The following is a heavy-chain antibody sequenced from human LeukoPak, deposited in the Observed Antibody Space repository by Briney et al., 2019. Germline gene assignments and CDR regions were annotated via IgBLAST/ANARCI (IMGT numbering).Heavy chain of an antibody. J-gene: IGHJ4*02. D-gene: IGHD3-22*01. Sequence: PGGSLRLSCAASGFTFSSYAMSWVRQAPGKGLEWVSAISGSGGSTYCADSVKGRFTISRDNSKNTLYLQMNSLRAEDTAVYYCARGRKAAFRRSYYDSSGYYGYWGQGTLVTVSS. V-gene: IGHV3-23*01. CDR1: GFTFSSYA. CDR2: ISGSGGST. CDR3: ARGRKAAFRRSYYDSSGYYGY.